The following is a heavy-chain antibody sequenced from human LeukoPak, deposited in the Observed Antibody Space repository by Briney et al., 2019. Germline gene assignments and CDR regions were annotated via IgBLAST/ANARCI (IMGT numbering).Heavy chain of an antibody. CDR3: ARDRCSGGSCGLDY. CDR2: ISSSGSTI. D-gene: IGHD2-15*01. J-gene: IGHJ4*02. CDR1: GFTFSSYG. V-gene: IGHV3-48*03. Sequence: PGGSLRLSCAASGFTFSSYGMNWVRQAPGKGLEWVSYISSSGSTIYYADSVKGRFTISRDNAKNSLYLQMNSLRAEDTAVYYCARDRCSGGSCGLDYWGQGTLVTVSS.